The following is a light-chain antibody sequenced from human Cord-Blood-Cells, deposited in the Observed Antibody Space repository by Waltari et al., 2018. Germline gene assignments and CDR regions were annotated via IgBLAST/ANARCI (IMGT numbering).Light chain of an antibody. V-gene: IGKV1-39*01. Sequence: DIQMTQSPSSPSASVGDRVHITCRASQSISSYLNWYQQKPGKAPKPLIYAASSLQSGVPSRFSGSGSGTDFTLTISSLQPEDFATYYCQQSYSTPNTFGQGTKLEIK. CDR3: QQSYSTPNT. CDR2: AAS. CDR1: QSISSY. J-gene: IGKJ2*01.